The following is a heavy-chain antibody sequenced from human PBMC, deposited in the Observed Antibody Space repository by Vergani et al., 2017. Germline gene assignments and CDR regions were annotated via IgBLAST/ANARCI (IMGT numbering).Heavy chain of an antibody. V-gene: IGHV4-59*01. Sequence: QVQLQESGPGLVKPSETLSLTCTVSGGSISSYYWSWIRQPPGKGLEWIGYIYYSGSTNYNPSLKSRLTISVDTSKNQFSLKLSSVTAADTAVYYCARERPDGIWFGESCMDVWGQGTTVTVSS. CDR3: ARERPDGIWFGESCMDV. J-gene: IGHJ6*02. D-gene: IGHD3-10*01. CDR2: IYYSGST. CDR1: GGSISSYY.